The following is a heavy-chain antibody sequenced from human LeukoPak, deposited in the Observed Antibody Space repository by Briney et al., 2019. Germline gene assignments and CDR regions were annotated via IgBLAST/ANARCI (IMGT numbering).Heavy chain of an antibody. CDR2: IYYSGST. CDR1: GRSISSYY. Sequence: PSETLSLTCTVSGRSISSYYWSWIRQPPGKGLEWIGYIYYSGSTNYNPSLKSRVTISVDKSKNQFSLKLSSVTAADTAVYYCARSYYDSSGYYYGLDYWGQGTLDTVSS. V-gene: IGHV4-59*12. J-gene: IGHJ4*02. CDR3: ARSYYDSSGYYYGLDY. D-gene: IGHD3-22*01.